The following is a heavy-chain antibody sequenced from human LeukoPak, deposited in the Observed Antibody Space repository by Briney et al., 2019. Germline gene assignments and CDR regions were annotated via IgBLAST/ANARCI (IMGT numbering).Heavy chain of an antibody. Sequence: GASVKVSCKASGYTFTSYYMHWVRQAPGQGLEWMGIINPSGGSTSYAQKFQGRVTMTRDMSTSTVYMELSSLRSEDTAVYYCARVVGGWWTFDYWGQGTLVTVSS. CDR3: ARVVGGWWTFDY. J-gene: IGHJ4*02. CDR2: INPSGGST. CDR1: GYTFTSYY. V-gene: IGHV1-46*01. D-gene: IGHD2-8*02.